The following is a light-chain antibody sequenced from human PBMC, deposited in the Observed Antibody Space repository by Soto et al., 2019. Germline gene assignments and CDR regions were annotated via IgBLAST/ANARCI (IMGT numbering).Light chain of an antibody. CDR1: QSVRSN. CDR2: DAS. V-gene: IGKV3-15*01. Sequence: EIVMTQSPATLSVSPGERATLSCRASQSVRSNLAWYQQKPGQAPRLLIYDASTRTTGIPARFSGSGSGTEFTLTISSLQSEDFAVYYCQQYNNWPPMAFGQGTKVEI. CDR3: QQYNNWPPMA. J-gene: IGKJ1*01.